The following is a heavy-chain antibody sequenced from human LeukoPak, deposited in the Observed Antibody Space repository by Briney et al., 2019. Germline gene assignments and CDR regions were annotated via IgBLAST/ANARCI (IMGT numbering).Heavy chain of an antibody. D-gene: IGHD7-27*01. CDR1: GFTFSSYG. Sequence: PGGSLRLSCAASGFTFSSYGMHWVRQAPGKGLEWVAVISYDGSNKYYADSVKGRFTISRDNSKNTLYLQMNSLRAEDTAVYYCAKNWAWGYYYYGMDVWGQGTTVTVSS. J-gene: IGHJ6*02. CDR3: AKNWAWGYYYYGMDV. V-gene: IGHV3-30*18. CDR2: ISYDGSNK.